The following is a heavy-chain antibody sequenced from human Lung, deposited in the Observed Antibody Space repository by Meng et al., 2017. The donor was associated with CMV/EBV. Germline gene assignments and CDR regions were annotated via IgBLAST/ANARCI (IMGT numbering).Heavy chain of an antibody. CDR3: TREGFDY. Sequence: QAQLXQSGVEVKKPGTSVKLSCKTSGYTFNDYLILWVRQAPGQGLEWMGRIKPSTGDTXXAQKXRGRLTVTRDTPISXXXMEVXSLTXXXTXVYYCTREGFDYWGQGALVTVSS. CDR1: GYTFNDYL. CDR2: IKPSTGDT. J-gene: IGHJ4*02. V-gene: IGHV1-2*06.